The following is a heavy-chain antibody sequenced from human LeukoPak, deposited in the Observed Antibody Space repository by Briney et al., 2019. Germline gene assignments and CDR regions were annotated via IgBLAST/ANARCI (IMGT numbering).Heavy chain of an antibody. J-gene: IGHJ4*02. CDR3: AKRQSSGCFDF. V-gene: IGHV3-74*01. Sequence: SGGSLRLSCTASGFSFSSYWMHWVRQAPGKGLVWVSRIKSDGSGTTYADSVKGRFIISRDNAKNSLYLQMNSLTADDTAVYYCAKRQSSGCFDFWGLGTLVTVSS. CDR2: IKSDGSGT. D-gene: IGHD6-19*01. CDR1: GFSFSSYW.